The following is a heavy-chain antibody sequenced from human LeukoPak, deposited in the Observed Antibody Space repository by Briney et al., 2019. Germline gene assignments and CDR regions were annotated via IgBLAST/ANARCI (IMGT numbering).Heavy chain of an antibody. Sequence: GGSLRLSCAASGFTVSSNYMSWVRQAPGKGLEWVSDIYSGGSTYYADSVKGRFTISRDNSKNTLYLQMNSLRAEDTAVYYCARAVAGDFDYWGQGTLVTVSS. D-gene: IGHD6-19*01. CDR2: IYSGGST. V-gene: IGHV3-66*01. CDR3: ARAVAGDFDY. CDR1: GFTVSSNY. J-gene: IGHJ4*02.